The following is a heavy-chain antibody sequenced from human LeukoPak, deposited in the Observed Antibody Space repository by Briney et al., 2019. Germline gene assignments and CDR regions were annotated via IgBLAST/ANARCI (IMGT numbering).Heavy chain of an antibody. CDR1: GFTFSSYW. CDR3: ASHGITMIVVAPDDAFDI. Sequence: GSLRLSCAASGFTFSSYWMSWVRQAPGKGLEWVANIKQDGSEKYYVDSVKGRFTISRDNAKNSLYMQMNSLRAEDTAVYYCASHGITMIVVAPDDAFDIWGQGTMVTVSS. V-gene: IGHV3-7*01. CDR2: IKQDGSEK. D-gene: IGHD3-22*01. J-gene: IGHJ3*02.